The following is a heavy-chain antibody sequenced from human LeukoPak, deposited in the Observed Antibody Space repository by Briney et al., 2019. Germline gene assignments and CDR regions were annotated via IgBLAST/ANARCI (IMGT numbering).Heavy chain of an antibody. CDR1: GGSISTTNYY. V-gene: IGHV4-39*07. CDR2: VYYSGST. CDR3: AREGLAARRGAFDI. J-gene: IGHJ3*02. D-gene: IGHD6-6*01. Sequence: SETLSLTCTVSGGSISTTNYYWGWIRQSPGKGLEWFGCVYYSGSTYYNPSLRSRVTISIDTSKNQFSLNLKSVTAADTAIYYCAREGLAARRGAFDIWGQGTVVSVSS.